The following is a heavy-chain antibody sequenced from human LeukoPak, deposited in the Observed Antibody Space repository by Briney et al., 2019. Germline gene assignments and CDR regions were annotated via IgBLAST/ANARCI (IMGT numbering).Heavy chain of an antibody. CDR1: GGSISNYY. D-gene: IGHD2-15*01. J-gene: IGHJ4*02. CDR2: IYYSGGT. CDR3: ARHSETCSGGSCFLDYFDY. Sequence: SETLSLTCTVSGGSISNYYWSWIRQPPGKGLEWIGYIYYSGGTNYNPSLKSRLTISVDTPKNHFSLRLTSVTAADTAVYYCARHSETCSGGSCFLDYFDYWGQGTLVTVPS. V-gene: IGHV4-59*08.